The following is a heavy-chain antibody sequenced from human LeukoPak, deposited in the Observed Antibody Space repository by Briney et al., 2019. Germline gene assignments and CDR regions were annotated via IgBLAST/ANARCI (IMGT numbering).Heavy chain of an antibody. CDR1: GFTVDSSA. V-gene: IGHV3-74*03. CDR2: VQSDGRRV. D-gene: IGHD6-6*01. CDR3: ARDRQKYSSSWGGFDP. J-gene: IGHJ5*02. Sequence: GGSLRLSCVVSGFTVDSSAMHWVRQAPGKGLVWVSGVQSDGRRVTYADPVKGRFTISRDNAKNSLYLQMNSLRAEDTAVYYCARDRQKYSSSWGGFDPWGQGTLVTVSS.